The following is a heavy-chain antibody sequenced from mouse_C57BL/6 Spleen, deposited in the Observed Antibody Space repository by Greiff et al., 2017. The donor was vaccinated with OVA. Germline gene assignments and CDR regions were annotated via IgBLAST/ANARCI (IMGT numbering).Heavy chain of an antibody. CDR2: INPSSGYT. CDR3: EKRESYDGYYYAMDY. CDR1: GYTFTSYW. D-gene: IGHD2-3*01. V-gene: IGHV1-7*01. J-gene: IGHJ4*01. Sequence: QVQLQQSGAELAKPGASVKLSCKASGYTFTSYWMHWVKQRPGQGLEWIGYINPSSGYTKYNQKFKDKATLTADKSSSTANMPLSSLTYEDSAVYYSEKRESYDGYYYAMDYWGQGTSVTVSS.